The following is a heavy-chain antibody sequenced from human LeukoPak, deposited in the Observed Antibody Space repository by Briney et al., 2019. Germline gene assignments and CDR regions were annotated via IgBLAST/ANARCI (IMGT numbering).Heavy chain of an antibody. Sequence: SETLSLTCTVSGGSISSSNYYWGWIRQPPGKGLEWIGTISYTGTTYYSPSLKSRVTISVDTSKNHFSLKLSSVTAADTAVYYCARGLGSPRSDYWGQGTLVTVSS. CDR1: GGSISSSNYY. CDR3: ARGLGSPRSDY. CDR2: ISYTGTT. V-gene: IGHV4-39*07. D-gene: IGHD2-15*01. J-gene: IGHJ4*02.